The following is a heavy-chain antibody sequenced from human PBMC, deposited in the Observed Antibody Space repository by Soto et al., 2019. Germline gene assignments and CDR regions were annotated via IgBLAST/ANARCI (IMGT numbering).Heavy chain of an antibody. D-gene: IGHD3-10*01. CDR2: VNPNNGDT. CDR3: AKVSRKGSAIDFDY. V-gene: IGHV1-8*01. CDR1: GYTFSNCD. J-gene: IGHJ4*02. Sequence: QVQLVQSGAELKKPGASVKVSCKASGYTFSNCDMNWVRQDTGQGPEWIGWVNPNNGDTGYAQKFQGRVTLTTDISTTTAYMELTSLRSEDTAIYYCAKVSRKGSAIDFDYWGQGTLITVSS.